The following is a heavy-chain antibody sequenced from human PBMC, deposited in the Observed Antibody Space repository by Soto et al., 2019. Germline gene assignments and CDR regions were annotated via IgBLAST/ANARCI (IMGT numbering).Heavy chain of an antibody. J-gene: IGHJ4*02. V-gene: IGHV3-74*01. Sequence: GGSLRLSCAASGFTFSSYWMHWVRQAPGKGLVWVSRINSDGSSISYADSVKGRFTISRDNSKNTLYLQMNSLRAEDTAVYYCARERYYYGSGDYWGQGTLVTVSS. CDR2: INSDGSSI. D-gene: IGHD3-10*01. CDR1: GFTFSSYW. CDR3: ARERYYYGSGDY.